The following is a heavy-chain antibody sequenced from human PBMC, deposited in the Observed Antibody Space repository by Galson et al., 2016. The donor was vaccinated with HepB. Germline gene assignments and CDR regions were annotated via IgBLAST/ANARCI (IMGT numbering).Heavy chain of an antibody. J-gene: IGHJ4*02. CDR2: VYNTGGS. V-gene: IGHV4-61*01. Sequence: SETLSLTCTVSGGSITGGSTRYIYWNWIRQTPGKELEWIGYVYNTGGSNYNPSVKSRVTISIVTSKNQFSLGLSSVTAADTAIYYCARGRGSGFDYWGQGTLVTVSS. CDR3: ARGRGSGFDY. D-gene: IGHD1-26*01. CDR1: GGSITGGSTRYIY.